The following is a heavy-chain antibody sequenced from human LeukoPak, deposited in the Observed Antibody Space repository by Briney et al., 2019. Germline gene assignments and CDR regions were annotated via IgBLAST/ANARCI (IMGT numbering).Heavy chain of an antibody. CDR1: GGSFSGYY. J-gene: IGHJ4*02. D-gene: IGHD5-18*01. Sequence: SETLSLTYAVYGGSFSGYYWSWIRQPPGKGLEWIGEINHSGSTNYNPSLKSRVTISVDTSKNQFSLKLSSVTAADTAVYYCARGRYTGVDYWGQGTLVTVSS. V-gene: IGHV4-34*01. CDR2: INHSGST. CDR3: ARGRYTGVDY.